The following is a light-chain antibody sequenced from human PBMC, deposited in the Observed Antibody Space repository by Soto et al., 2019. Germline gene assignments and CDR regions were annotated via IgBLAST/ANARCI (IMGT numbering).Light chain of an antibody. Sequence: DIQMTQSPSTLSASVGDRVTITCRASQSISSWLAWYQQKPGKAPKLLIYKASSLESGVPSRFSGSGSGTELTLTISSLQPDDFATYYCQQYNSYSWTFGQGTKV. CDR3: QQYNSYSWT. J-gene: IGKJ1*01. V-gene: IGKV1-5*03. CDR1: QSISSW. CDR2: KAS.